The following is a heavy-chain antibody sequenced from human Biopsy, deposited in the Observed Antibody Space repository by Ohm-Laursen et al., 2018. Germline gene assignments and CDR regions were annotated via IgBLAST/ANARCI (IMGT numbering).Heavy chain of an antibody. V-gene: IGHV4-59*01. CDR1: GDSISSYY. CDR3: ARDRGYYSDRTVPGYFDL. J-gene: IGHJ2*01. D-gene: IGHD3-22*01. CDR2: VYYTGST. Sequence: SDTLSLTCTVSGDSISSYYWSWIRRPPGKGLEWIGYVYYTGSTDYNPPLQSRVTISVDTSKNHLSLRLRSVTPADTAIYCARDRGYYSDRTVPGYFDLWGRGTLVTVSP.